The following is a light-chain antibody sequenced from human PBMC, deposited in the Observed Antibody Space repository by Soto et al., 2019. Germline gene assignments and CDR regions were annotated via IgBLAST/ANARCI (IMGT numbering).Light chain of an antibody. CDR3: QQYYNRRT. V-gene: IGKV3-15*01. CDR1: HSVSID. J-gene: IGKJ1*01. CDR2: GAS. Sequence: EILMTQSPATVSVSPGERATLSCRASHSVSIDLAWYQHRPGQAPRLLIYGASTRATGIPDRFSGSGSGTEFTLTISSLQSEDVAVYYCQQYYNRRTFGQGTKVEIK.